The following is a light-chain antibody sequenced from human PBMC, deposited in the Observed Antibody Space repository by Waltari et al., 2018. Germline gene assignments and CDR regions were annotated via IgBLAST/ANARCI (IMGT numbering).Light chain of an antibody. V-gene: IGKV4-1*01. Sequence: DIVMTQSPDSLAVSLGERATINCKSSQTVLYSANHKNYLTWYQHKPGQPPKLVISWASIRESGVPDRVTGSGSGTDFTLTISSLQAEDVAVYYCQQHYTTPWTFGQGTKVEIK. CDR1: QTVLYSANHKNY. J-gene: IGKJ1*01. CDR3: QQHYTTPWT. CDR2: WAS.